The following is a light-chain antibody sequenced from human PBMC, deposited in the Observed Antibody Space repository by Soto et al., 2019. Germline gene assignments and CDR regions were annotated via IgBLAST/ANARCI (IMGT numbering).Light chain of an antibody. Sequence: AIQLTQSPSSLSASVGDRVTITCRASQGISSALAWYQQKPGKAPKLLIYDASSLESEVPSRFSGSGSGTDFTLTISSLQSEDFATYYCQQFNSYPMYTFGQGTKLEIK. CDR2: DAS. V-gene: IGKV1-13*02. CDR1: QGISSA. J-gene: IGKJ2*01. CDR3: QQFNSYPMYT.